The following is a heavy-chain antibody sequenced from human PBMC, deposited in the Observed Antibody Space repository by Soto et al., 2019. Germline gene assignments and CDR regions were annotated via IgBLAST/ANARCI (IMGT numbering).Heavy chain of an antibody. V-gene: IGHV1-3*01. CDR1: GYTFTSYA. CDR3: AREGVIGIAAAGIPPMKYYFDY. Sequence: GASVKVSCKASGYTFTSYAMHWVRQAPGQRLEWMGLINASSGSTRYAQKFQGRVTITRDTSTSTVYMELSSLRSEDTAVYYCAREGVIGIAAAGIPPMKYYFDYWGQGTLVTVSS. CDR2: INASSGST. J-gene: IGHJ4*02. D-gene: IGHD6-13*01.